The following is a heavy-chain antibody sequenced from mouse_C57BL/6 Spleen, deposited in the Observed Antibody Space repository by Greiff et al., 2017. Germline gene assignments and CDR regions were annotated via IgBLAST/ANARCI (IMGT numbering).Heavy chain of an antibody. J-gene: IGHJ4*01. Sequence: EVNLVESGGDLVKPGGSLKLSCAASGFTFSSYGMSWVRQTPDKRLEWVATISSGGSYTYYPDSVKGRFTISRDNAKNTLYLQMSSLKSEDTAMYYCARLYGNYGDYYVMDYWGQGTSVTVSS. V-gene: IGHV5-6*01. CDR2: ISSGGSYT. CDR3: ARLYGNYGDYYVMDY. D-gene: IGHD2-1*01. CDR1: GFTFSSYG.